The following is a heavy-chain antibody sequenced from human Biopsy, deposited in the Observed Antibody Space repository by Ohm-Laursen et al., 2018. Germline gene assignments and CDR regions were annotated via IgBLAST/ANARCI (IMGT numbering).Heavy chain of an antibody. CDR2: INHSGST. V-gene: IGHV4-34*01. J-gene: IGHJ4*02. D-gene: IGHD6-19*01. CDR1: GGSFSGYY. Sequence: SDTLSLTWAVDGGSFSGYYWSWIRQPPGKGLEWIGEINHSGSTNYNPSLKSRVTISVDTSKNQFSLKLSSVTAADTAVYYCARGRLRAVARFDYWGQGTLVTVSS. CDR3: ARGRLRAVARFDY.